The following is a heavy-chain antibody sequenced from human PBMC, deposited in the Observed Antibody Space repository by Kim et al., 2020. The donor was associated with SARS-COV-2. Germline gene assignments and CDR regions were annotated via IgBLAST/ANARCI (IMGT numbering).Heavy chain of an antibody. V-gene: IGHV4-34*01. Sequence: SETLSLTCAVYGGSFSGYYWSWIRQPPGKGLEWIGEINHSGSTNYNPSLKSRVTISVDTSKNQFSLKLSSVTAADTAVYYCARADGGSYVDGFDYWGQGTLVTVSS. D-gene: IGHD1-26*01. CDR3: ARADGGSYVDGFDY. J-gene: IGHJ4*02. CDR1: GGSFSGYY. CDR2: INHSGST.